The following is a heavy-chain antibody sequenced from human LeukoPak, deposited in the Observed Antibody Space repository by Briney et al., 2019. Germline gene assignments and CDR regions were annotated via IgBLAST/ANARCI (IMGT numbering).Heavy chain of an antibody. J-gene: IGHJ4*02. D-gene: IGHD3-22*01. Sequence: GGSLRLSCAASGFTFSSYGMHWVRQAPGKGLEWVAFTRYDGSNKYYADSVKGRFTISRDNSKNTLYLQMNSLRAEDTAVYYCAKDQYYYGSSGYTDYWGQGTLVTVSS. V-gene: IGHV3-30*02. CDR2: TRYDGSNK. CDR3: AKDQYYYGSSGYTDY. CDR1: GFTFSSYG.